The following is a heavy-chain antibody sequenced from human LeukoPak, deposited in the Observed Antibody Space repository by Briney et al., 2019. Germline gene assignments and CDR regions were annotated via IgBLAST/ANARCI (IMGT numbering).Heavy chain of an antibody. CDR1: GFTFSSYA. CDR3: ARHQNDYVWGSYRYTRYYFDY. J-gene: IGHJ4*02. Sequence: GGSLRLSCAASGFTFSSYAMSWVRQAPGKGLEWVSAISGSGGSTYYADSVKGRFTISRDHSKNTLYLQMNSLRAEDTAVYYCARHQNDYVWGSYRYTRYYFDYWGQGTLVTVSS. CDR2: ISGSGGST. V-gene: IGHV3-23*01. D-gene: IGHD3-16*02.